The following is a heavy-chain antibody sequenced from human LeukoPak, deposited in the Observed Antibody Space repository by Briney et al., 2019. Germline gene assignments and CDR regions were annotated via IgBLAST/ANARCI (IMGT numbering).Heavy chain of an antibody. J-gene: IGHJ4*02. CDR3: AREKYDFWSGYSIYFDY. Sequence: PGGSLRLSCAASGFTVSSNYMSCVRQAPGKGLEWVSVIYSGGSTYYADSVKGRFTISRDNSKNTLYLQMNSLRAEDTAVYYCAREKYDFWSGYSIYFDYWGQGTLVTVSS. V-gene: IGHV3-66*01. CDR1: GFTVSSNY. CDR2: IYSGGST. D-gene: IGHD3-3*01.